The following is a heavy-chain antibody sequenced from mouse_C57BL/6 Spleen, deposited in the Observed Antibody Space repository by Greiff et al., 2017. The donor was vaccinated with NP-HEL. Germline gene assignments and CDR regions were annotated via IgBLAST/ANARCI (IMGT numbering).Heavy chain of an antibody. CDR3: ARGLLPYAMDY. CDR2: INPSSGYT. D-gene: IGHD2-3*01. V-gene: IGHV1-4*01. CDR1: GYTFTSYT. J-gene: IGHJ4*01. Sequence: QVQLQQSGAELARPGASVKMSCKASGYTFTSYTMHWVKQRPGQGLEWIGYINPSSGYTKYNQKFKDKATLTADKSSSTAYMQLSSLTSEDSVVYYCARGLLPYAMDYWGQGTSVTVSS.